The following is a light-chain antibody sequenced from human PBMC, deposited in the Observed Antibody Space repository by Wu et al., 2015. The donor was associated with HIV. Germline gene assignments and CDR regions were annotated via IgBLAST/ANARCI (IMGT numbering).Light chain of an antibody. CDR2: VAS. V-gene: IGKV1-NL1*01. J-gene: IGKJ1*01. Sequence: DIHMTQSPSSLSASVGDRVAITCRASQGISNSLAWYQQKPGKAPKLLVYVASTLESGVPSRFSGSGSGTDYTLTISSLQPEDSAIYYCQQYYSTRWTFGQGTKVEIK. CDR1: QGISNS. CDR3: QQYYSTRWT.